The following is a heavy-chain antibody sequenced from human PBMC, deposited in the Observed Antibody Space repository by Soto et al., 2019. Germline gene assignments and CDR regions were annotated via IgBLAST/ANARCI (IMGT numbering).Heavy chain of an antibody. CDR2: IYYSGST. CDR1: GGSISSYY. CDR3: ARDLLWFGNWFDP. Sequence: SSETLSLTCTVSGGSISSYYWSWIRQPPGKGLEWIGYIYYSGSTNYNPSLKSRVTISVDTSKNQFSLKLSSVTAADTAVYYCARDLLWFGNWFDPWGQGTLVTSPQ. D-gene: IGHD3-10*01. V-gene: IGHV4-59*01. J-gene: IGHJ5*02.